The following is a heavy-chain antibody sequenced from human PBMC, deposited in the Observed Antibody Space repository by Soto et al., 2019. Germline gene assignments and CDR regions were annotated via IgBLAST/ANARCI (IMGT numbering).Heavy chain of an antibody. CDR1: EFTFKSYG. J-gene: IGHJ4*02. V-gene: IGHV3-30*03. D-gene: IGHD2-2*01. CDR2: ISFDGNRK. Sequence: QMQLVESGGGVVQPGRSLRLSCAASEFTFKSYGMHWVRQAPGKGLAWVAVISFDGNRKHYADSVRGRFTISRDNSKNTLYLQMNSLRTEDTAIYYCARDSYRGDVVLTPAPYGNDYWGRGTLVTVSS. CDR3: ARDSYRGDVVLTPAPYGNDY.